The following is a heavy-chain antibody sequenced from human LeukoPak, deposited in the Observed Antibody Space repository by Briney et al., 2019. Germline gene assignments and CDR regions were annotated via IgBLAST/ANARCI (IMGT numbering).Heavy chain of an antibody. CDR2: INRRGTT. V-gene: IGHV4-34*01. CDR3: ARSWAGMYYPFYYFDY. CDR1: GDSFSGYY. Sequence: SETLSLTCAVYGDSFSGYYWSWIRQPPGKGLEWIAEINRRGTTHYNPSLKSRVNISADTSKNQFSLHLDSVTAADTAVYYCARSWAGMYYPFYYFDYWGQGTLVSVSS. D-gene: IGHD1-26*01. J-gene: IGHJ4*02.